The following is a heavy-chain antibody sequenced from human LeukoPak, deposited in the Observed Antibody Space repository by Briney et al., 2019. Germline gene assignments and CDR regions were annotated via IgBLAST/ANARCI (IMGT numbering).Heavy chain of an antibody. D-gene: IGHD6-19*01. CDR2: IKEDGSSQ. Sequence: GGSLRLSCAASGFTFSSYAMTWVRQAPGKGLEWVGHIKEDGSSQNYADSVKGRFTISRDNAKSSLHLQMNGLRAEDTAMYYCVKDSGWFHFDSWGQGTLVTVSS. CDR3: VKDSGWFHFDS. J-gene: IGHJ4*02. CDR1: GFTFSSYA. V-gene: IGHV3-7*03.